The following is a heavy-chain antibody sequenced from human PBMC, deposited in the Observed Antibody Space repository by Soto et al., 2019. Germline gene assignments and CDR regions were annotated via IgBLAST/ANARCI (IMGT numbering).Heavy chain of an antibody. Sequence: QVPLVQSGAEVKKPGASVKVSCKASGYTFTSYGISWVRQAPGQGLEWMGWISAYNGNTNYAQKLQGRVTMTPDTSTRTAYMVLRSLRSDDTAVYYCARRWAGIAAAGTPYSWFDPWCQGTLVTVSS. D-gene: IGHD6-13*01. CDR2: ISAYNGNT. J-gene: IGHJ5*02. CDR3: ARRWAGIAAAGTPYSWFDP. V-gene: IGHV1-18*01. CDR1: GYTFTSYG.